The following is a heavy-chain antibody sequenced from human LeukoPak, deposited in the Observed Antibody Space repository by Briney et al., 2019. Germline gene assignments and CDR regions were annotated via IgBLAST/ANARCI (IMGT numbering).Heavy chain of an antibody. CDR3: ARDPPPHSSSYWGSYSYYYIDV. V-gene: IGHV1-2*06. CDR1: GYTFTGYY. D-gene: IGHD3-22*01. Sequence: GASVKVSCKAYGYTFTGYYIHWVRQAPGQGLEWMGRINPNSGDTNYAQKFQGRVTMTRDTSISTAYMELSSLRSDDTAVYYCARDPPPHSSSYWGSYSYYYIDVWGKGTTVTVS. CDR2: INPNSGDT. J-gene: IGHJ6*03.